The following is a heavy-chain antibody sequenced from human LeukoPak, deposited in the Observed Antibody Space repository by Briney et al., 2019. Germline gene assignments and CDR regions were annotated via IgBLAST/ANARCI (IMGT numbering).Heavy chain of an antibody. CDR3: ARESSGYYFDY. V-gene: IGHV3-53*01. D-gene: IGHD6-25*01. CDR2: IYPGGTT. J-gene: IGHJ4*02. CDR1: GFTVSSSY. Sequence: GGSLRLSCAASGFTVSSSYMSWVRQAPGKGPECVSVIYPGGTTYYADSVKGRFTISRDDSKNTLYLQMNSLRVEDTAVYYCARESSGYYFDYWGQGTLVTVSS.